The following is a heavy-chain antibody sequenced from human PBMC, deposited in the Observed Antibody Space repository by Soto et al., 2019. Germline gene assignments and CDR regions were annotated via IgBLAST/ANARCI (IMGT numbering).Heavy chain of an antibody. CDR3: ARANPYGGDYFDY. CDR2: ISSSSSYI. Sequence: EVQLVESGGGLVKPGGSLRLSCAASGFTFSSYSMNWVRQAPGKGLEWVSSISSSSSYIYYADSVKGRFTISRDNAKNSLYLQMNSLRAEDTAVYYCARANPYGGDYFDYWGQGTLVTVSS. V-gene: IGHV3-21*01. D-gene: IGHD4-17*01. CDR1: GFTFSSYS. J-gene: IGHJ4*02.